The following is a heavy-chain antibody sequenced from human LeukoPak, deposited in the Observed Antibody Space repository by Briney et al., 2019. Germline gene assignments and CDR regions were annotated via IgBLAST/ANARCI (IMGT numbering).Heavy chain of an antibody. Sequence: GGSLRLSCAASGFTFSSYEMNWVRQTPGKGLEWVSAISGSGGNTDYADSVKGRFTISRDNSKNTLYLQMNSLRAEDTAVYHCAKAIRGVFIGFDYWGQGTLVTVSS. CDR2: ISGSGGNT. CDR1: GFTFSSYE. D-gene: IGHD3-10*01. CDR3: AKAIRGVFIGFDY. J-gene: IGHJ4*02. V-gene: IGHV3-23*01.